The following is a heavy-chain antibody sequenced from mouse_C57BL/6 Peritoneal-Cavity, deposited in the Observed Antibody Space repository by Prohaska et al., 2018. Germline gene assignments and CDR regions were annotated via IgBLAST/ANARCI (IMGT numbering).Heavy chain of an antibody. D-gene: IGHD2-3*01. CDR2: ISYDGSN. CDR1: GYSITSGYY. CDR3: ARVTIYDGYYHVAY. J-gene: IGHJ3*01. Sequence: PSQSLSLTCSVTGYSITSGYYWNWIRQFPGNKLEWMGCISYDGSNNYNPSLKNRISITRDTSKNQFFLKLNSVTTEDTATYYCARVTIYDGYYHVAYWGQGTLVTVSA. V-gene: IGHV3-6*01.